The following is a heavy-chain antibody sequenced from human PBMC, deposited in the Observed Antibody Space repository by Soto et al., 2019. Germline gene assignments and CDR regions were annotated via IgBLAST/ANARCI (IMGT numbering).Heavy chain of an antibody. Sequence: QVQLQQWGAGLLKPSETLSLTCAVYGGSFSGYYWSWIRQPPGKGLEWIGEINHSGSTNYNPSLKSRVTISVDTSKNQFSLKLSSVTAADTAVYYCARGLGGDPSYFDYWGQGTLVTVSS. CDR3: ARGLGGDPSYFDY. V-gene: IGHV4-34*01. J-gene: IGHJ4*02. CDR2: INHSGST. CDR1: GGSFSGYY. D-gene: IGHD2-21*02.